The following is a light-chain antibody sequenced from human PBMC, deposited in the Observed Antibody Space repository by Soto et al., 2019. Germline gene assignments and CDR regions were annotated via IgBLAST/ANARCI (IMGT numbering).Light chain of an antibody. CDR2: GAS. Sequence: EVLMTQRSPTLSKSPGERATLSCRASQSVSSNLAWYQQKPGQAPRLLIHGASTRATGIPARFSGSGSGTEFSLTISSLQSEDFAVYYCQQYNNWPPITFGQGTRLE. CDR1: QSVSSN. J-gene: IGKJ5*01. CDR3: QQYNNWPPIT. V-gene: IGKV3-15*01.